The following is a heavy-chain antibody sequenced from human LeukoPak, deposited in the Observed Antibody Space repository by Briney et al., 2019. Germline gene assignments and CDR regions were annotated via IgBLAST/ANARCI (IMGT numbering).Heavy chain of an antibody. CDR2: IYYSGST. CDR3: ARGVYDGDAFDI. Sequence: SETLSLTCTVSGGSISSGDYYWSWIRQPPGKGLEWIGYIYYSGSTYYNPSLKSRVTISVDTSMNQFSLKLSSVTAADTAVYYCARGVYDGDAFDIWGQGTMVTVSS. J-gene: IGHJ3*02. CDR1: GGSISSGDYY. D-gene: IGHD3-22*01. V-gene: IGHV4-30-4*01.